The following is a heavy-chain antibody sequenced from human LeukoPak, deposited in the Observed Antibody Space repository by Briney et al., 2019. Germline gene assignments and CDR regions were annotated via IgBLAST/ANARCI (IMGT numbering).Heavy chain of an antibody. V-gene: IGHV4-59*08. D-gene: IGHD1-1*01. J-gene: IGHJ3*02. CDR2: IYKSGST. Sequence: PSETLSLTCTVSGGSISSYYWSWTRQPPGKGLEWIGNIYKSGSTNYNPSLKSRVTMSVDTSKNQFSLRLNSVTAADTAVYYCARLSTGPYGLGAFDIWGQGTMVTVSS. CDR1: GGSISSYY. CDR3: ARLSTGPYGLGAFDI.